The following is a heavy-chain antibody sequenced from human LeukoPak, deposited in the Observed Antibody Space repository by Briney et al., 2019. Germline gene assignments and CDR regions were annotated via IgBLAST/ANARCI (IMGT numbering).Heavy chain of an antibody. D-gene: IGHD3-10*01. CDR2: ISSRDTTT. CDR1: GFTLSSYE. V-gene: IGHV3-48*03. J-gene: IGHJ4*02. CDR3: ERGYYFDSGGPYYFDY. Sequence: GGSLRLSCAASGFTLSSYEMNWVRQTPGKGLEWVSYISSRDTTTYYADSVKGRFTIFRDNAKNSLYLQVNSLRAEDTAVYYCERGYYFDSGGPYYFDYWGQGTLVTVSS.